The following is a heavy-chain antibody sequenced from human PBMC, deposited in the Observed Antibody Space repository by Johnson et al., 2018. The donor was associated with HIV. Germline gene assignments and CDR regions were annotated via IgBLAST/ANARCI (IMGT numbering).Heavy chain of an antibody. V-gene: IGHV3-30*04. CDR2: ISYDGSNK. CDR1: GFNFSSYD. J-gene: IGHJ3*02. D-gene: IGHD5-18*01. CDR3: AKPLGGRDTAMVAIGFDI. Sequence: QVQLVESGGGVVQPGRSLRLSCVVSGFNFSSYDIDWVRQAPGKGLEWLAAISYDGSNKFYADSVQGRFTISRDNSKNTLYLQMNSLRRKDTAVYYCAKPLGGRDTAMVAIGFDIWGQGTMVTVSS.